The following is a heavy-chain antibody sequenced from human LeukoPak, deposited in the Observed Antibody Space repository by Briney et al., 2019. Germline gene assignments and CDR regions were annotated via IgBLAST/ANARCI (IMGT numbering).Heavy chain of an antibody. Sequence: ASVKVSCKASGYTFTSYDINWVRQATGQGLEWMGWMNPNSGNTGYAQKFQGRVTMTRNTSISTAYMELSSLRSEDTAVYYCARGEDIVVVPAAIIPPFDPWGQGTLVTVSS. CDR3: ARGEDIVVVPAAIIPPFDP. CDR2: MNPNSGNT. D-gene: IGHD2-2*02. J-gene: IGHJ5*02. CDR1: GYTFTSYD. V-gene: IGHV1-8*01.